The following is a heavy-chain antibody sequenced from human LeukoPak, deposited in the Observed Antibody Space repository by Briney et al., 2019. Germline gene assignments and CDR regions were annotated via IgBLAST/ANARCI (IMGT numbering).Heavy chain of an antibody. CDR3: ATDRVDTAMLADYYYGMDV. CDR1: GFTFSSYG. V-gene: IGHV3-30*02. D-gene: IGHD5-18*01. CDR2: IQYDGSNK. Sequence: GGSLRLSCAASGFTFSSYGMHWVRQAPGKGLEWVAFIQYDGSNKYYADSVKGRFTISRDNSKNTLYLQMNSLRAEDTAVYYCATDRVDTAMLADYYYGMDVWGQGTTVTVSS. J-gene: IGHJ6*02.